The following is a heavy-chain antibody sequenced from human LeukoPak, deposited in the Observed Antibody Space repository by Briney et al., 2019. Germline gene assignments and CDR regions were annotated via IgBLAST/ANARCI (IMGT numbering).Heavy chain of an antibody. CDR1: GFTFSDYG. Sequence: GGSLRLSCAASGFTFSDYGMSWVRQAPGKGLEWVSTITDGGEPYYADSVKGRFTISRENAKNSLYLQMNSLRAGDTAVYYCARGYCSSTSCYVAFDIWGQGTMVTVSS. J-gene: IGHJ3*02. CDR3: ARGYCSSTSCYVAFDI. D-gene: IGHD2-2*01. V-gene: IGHV3-13*05. CDR2: ITDGGEP.